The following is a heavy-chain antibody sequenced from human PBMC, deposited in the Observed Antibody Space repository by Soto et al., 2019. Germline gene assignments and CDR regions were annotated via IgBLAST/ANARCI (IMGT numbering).Heavy chain of an antibody. CDR1: GDSMTKYY. J-gene: IGHJ4*02. CDR3: ARTVGAAYYFDF. Sequence: QVQLQESGPGLVKPSETLSLTCTVSGDSMTKYYWSWIRQPAGKGLEWIGRIYTSGSTNYNPSLKSRVTMSIDTSNNPCSLKLKSVTAADTAVYYCARTVGAAYYFDFWGQGALVTVSS. CDR2: IYTSGST. V-gene: IGHV4-4*07. D-gene: IGHD1-26*01.